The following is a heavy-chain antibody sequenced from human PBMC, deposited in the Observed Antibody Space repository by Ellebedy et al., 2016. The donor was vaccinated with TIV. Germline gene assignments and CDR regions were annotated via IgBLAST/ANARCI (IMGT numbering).Heavy chain of an antibody. V-gene: IGHV3-33*01. D-gene: IGHD2-8*01. CDR3: ARDPPWCYSCADV. CDR1: GLTFSRYG. Sequence: PGGSLRLSCAASGLTFSRYGMHRIRQAPDKGLEWVAVIWYDGSIKYLADSVKGRFTISRDNFNNTLYLQMNSLRAEDTAVYYCARDPPWCYSCADVWGQGTTVTVSS. CDR2: IWYDGSIK. J-gene: IGHJ6*02.